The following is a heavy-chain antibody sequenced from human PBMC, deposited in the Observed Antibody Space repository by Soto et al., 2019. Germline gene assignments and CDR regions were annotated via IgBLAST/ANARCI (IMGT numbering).Heavy chain of an antibody. CDR3: ARDSSWFGEFIYYYGMDV. Sequence: EVQLVESGGGLVQPGGSLRLSCAASGFTFSSYSMNWVRQAPGKGLEWVSYISSSSSTIYYADSVKGRFTISRDNAKNSLYLQMNSLRDEDTAVYYCARDSSWFGEFIYYYGMDVWGKGTTVTVSS. V-gene: IGHV3-48*02. D-gene: IGHD3-10*01. CDR1: GFTFSSYS. CDR2: ISSSSSTI. J-gene: IGHJ6*04.